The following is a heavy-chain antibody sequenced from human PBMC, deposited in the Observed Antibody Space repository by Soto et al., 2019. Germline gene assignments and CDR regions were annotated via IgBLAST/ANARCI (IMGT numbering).Heavy chain of an antibody. CDR3: ASSFTVPAAIGY. J-gene: IGHJ4*02. D-gene: IGHD2-2*02. Sequence: GGSLRLSCAASGFTFSSYWMHWVRQAPGKGLVWVSRINSDGSSTSYADSVKGRFTISRDNAKNTLYLQMNSLRAEDTAVYDCASSFTVPAAIGYWGQGTLVTVSS. CDR2: INSDGSST. V-gene: IGHV3-74*01. CDR1: GFTFSSYW.